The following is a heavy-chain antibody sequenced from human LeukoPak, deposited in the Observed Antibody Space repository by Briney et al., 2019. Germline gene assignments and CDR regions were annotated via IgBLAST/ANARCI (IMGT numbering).Heavy chain of an antibody. CDR1: GFTFSSHT. Sequence: PGGSLRLSCAASGFTFSSHTMNWVRQAPGKGLEWVSAITGSGANTYYADSVKGRFTISRDNSKNTLYLQMNSLRAEDTAIYYCAKDVAGSGSYGFDYWGQGTLVTVSS. J-gene: IGHJ4*02. CDR2: ITGSGANT. V-gene: IGHV3-23*01. D-gene: IGHD1-26*01. CDR3: AKDVAGSGSYGFDY.